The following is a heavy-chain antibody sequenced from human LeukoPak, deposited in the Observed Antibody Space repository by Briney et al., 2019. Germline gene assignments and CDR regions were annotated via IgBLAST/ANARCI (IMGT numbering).Heavy chain of an antibody. V-gene: IGHV1-69*04. CDR3: ARGPLTGVTLFDY. D-gene: IGHD3-10*01. CDR1: GGTFSSYA. Sequence: ASVKVSCKAPGGTFSSYAISWVRQAPGQGLEWMGRIIPILGIANYAQKFQGRVTITADKSTSTADMELSSLRSEDTAVYYCARGPLTGVTLFDYWGQGTLVTVSS. CDR2: IIPILGIA. J-gene: IGHJ4*02.